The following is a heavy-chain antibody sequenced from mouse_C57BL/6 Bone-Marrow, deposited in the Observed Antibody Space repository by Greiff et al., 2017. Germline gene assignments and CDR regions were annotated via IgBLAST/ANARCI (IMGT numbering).Heavy chain of an antibody. D-gene: IGHD1-1*01. Sequence: EVQLVESGGGLVKPGGSLKLSCAASGFTFSSYAMSWVRQTPEKRLEWVATISDGGSYTYYPDNVKGRFTISRDNAKNNLYLQMSHLKSEDTAMYYCARVGPYYYGSNYWYFDVWGTGTTVTVSS. CDR3: ARVGPYYYGSNYWYFDV. J-gene: IGHJ1*03. V-gene: IGHV5-4*01. CDR2: ISDGGSYT. CDR1: GFTFSSYA.